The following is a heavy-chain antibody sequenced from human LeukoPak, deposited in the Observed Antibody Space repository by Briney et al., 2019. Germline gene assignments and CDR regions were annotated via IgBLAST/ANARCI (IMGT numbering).Heavy chain of an antibody. J-gene: IGHJ5*02. CDR1: GGTFSSYA. D-gene: IGHD2-2*02. V-gene: IGHV1-69*13. CDR2: IIPIFGTA. CDR3: ARDYEGHCSSTSCYTSWFDP. Sequence: SVKVSCKASGGTFSSYAISWVRQAPGQGLEWMGGIIPIFGTANYAQRFQGRVTITADESTSTAYMELSSLRSEDTAVYYCARDYEGHCSSTSCYTSWFDPWGQGTLVTVSS.